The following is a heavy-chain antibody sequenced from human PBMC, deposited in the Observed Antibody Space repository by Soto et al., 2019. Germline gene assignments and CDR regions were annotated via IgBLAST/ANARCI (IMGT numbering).Heavy chain of an antibody. Sequence: QVQLQQWGAGLLKPSETLSLTCGVYGGSFSGYYWTWIRQPPGKGLEWIGEITHSGSTNYTPSPKTRVSISIDTSQNQFSLKLTSVTAADTAVYYCARDWMKWGQGTLVTVSS. D-gene: IGHD2-2*03. V-gene: IGHV4-34*02. CDR3: ARDWMK. J-gene: IGHJ4*02. CDR2: ITHSGST. CDR1: GGSFSGYY.